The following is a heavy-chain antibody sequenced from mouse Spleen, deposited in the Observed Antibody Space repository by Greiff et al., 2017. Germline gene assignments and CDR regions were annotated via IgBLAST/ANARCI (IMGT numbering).Heavy chain of an antibody. D-gene: IGHD2-4*01. CDR1: GFTFSSYA. CDR3: VRQQYDYGYAMDY. V-gene: IGHV5-9-1*01. CDR2: ISSGGSYT. J-gene: IGHJ4*01. Sequence: EVMLVESGGGLVKPGGSLKLSCAASGFTFSSYAMSWVRQTPEKRLEWVATISSGGSYTYYPDSVKGRFTISRDNARNIMYLQMSSLRSEDTAMYYCVRQQYDYGYAMDYWGQGTSVTVSS.